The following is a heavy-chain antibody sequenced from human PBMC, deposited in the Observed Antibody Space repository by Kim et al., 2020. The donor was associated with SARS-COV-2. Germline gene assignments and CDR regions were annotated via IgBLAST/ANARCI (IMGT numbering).Heavy chain of an antibody. D-gene: IGHD5-12*01. J-gene: IGHJ5*02. CDR2: IYSDGST. V-gene: IGHV3-66*01. CDR1: GLIVSGNY. Sequence: GGSLRHSCAASGLIVSGNYKSWVRQAPWKGLEWVSVIYSDGSTSYIDSVKGRFTISRDNSKNTLYLQMNSLIADDTAVYYCASGYFINWFDPWCQGTLVT. CDR3: ASGYFINWFDP.